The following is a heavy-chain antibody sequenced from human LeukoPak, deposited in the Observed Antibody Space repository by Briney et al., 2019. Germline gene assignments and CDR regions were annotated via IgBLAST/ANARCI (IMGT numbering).Heavy chain of an antibody. CDR2: IGSSSSTI. J-gene: IGHJ6*03. CDR3: AKDLWFGESDYYYYMDV. Sequence: QLWGSLRLSCVVSGFTFSSYSMNWVRQAPGKGLEWVSYIGSSSSTIYYADSEKGRFTISRDNSKNTLYLQMNSLRAEDTAVYYCAKDLWFGESDYYYYMDVWGKGTTVTVSS. CDR1: GFTFSSYS. V-gene: IGHV3-48*01. D-gene: IGHD3-10*01.